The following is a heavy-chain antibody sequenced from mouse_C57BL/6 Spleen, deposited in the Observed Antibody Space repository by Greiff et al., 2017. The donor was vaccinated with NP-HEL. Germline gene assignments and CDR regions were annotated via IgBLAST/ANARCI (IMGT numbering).Heavy chain of an antibody. J-gene: IGHJ2*01. V-gene: IGHV1-26*01. CDR3: ARDYGSPLGY. CDR1: GYTFTDYY. D-gene: IGHD1-1*01. CDR2: INPNNGGT. Sequence: EVQLQQSGPELVKPGASVKISCKASGYTFTDYYMNWVKQSHGKSLEWIGDINPNNGGTSYNQKFKGKATLTVDKSSSTAYMELRSLTSEDSAVYYWARDYGSPLGYWGQGTTLTVSS.